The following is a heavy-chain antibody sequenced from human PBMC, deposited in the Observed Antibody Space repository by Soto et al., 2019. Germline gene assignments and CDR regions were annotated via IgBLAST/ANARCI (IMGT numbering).Heavy chain of an antibody. J-gene: IGHJ5*02. CDR2: INSDGSST. V-gene: IGHV3-74*01. CDR3: VRDRGCDSTSFYAGWFDP. Sequence: EVQLVESGGGLVQPGGSLRLSCAASGFTFSSHWMHWVRQAPGKGLVWVSRINSDGSSTSYADSVKGRFTISRDNAKNTLYLQMNSLRAEDTAVFYCVRDRGCDSTSFYAGWFDPWGQGTLVTVSS. CDR1: GFTFSSHW. D-gene: IGHD2-2*01.